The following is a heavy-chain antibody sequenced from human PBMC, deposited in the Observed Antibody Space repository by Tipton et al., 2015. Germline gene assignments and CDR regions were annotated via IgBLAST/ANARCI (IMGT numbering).Heavy chain of an antibody. D-gene: IGHD3-10*01. J-gene: IGHJ4*02. CDR2: IYHSGST. V-gene: IGHV4-38-2*01. CDR3: ARGLLLWFGMTDY. Sequence: TLSLTCAVSGYSISSGYYWGWIRQPPGKGLEWIGSIYHSGSTYYNLSLKSRVTISLDTSKNQFSLKLNSVTAADTAVYYCARGLLLWFGMTDYWGQGTLVTVSS. CDR1: GYSISSGYY.